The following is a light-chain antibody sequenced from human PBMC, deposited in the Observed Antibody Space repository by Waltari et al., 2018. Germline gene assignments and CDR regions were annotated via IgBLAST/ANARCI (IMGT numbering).Light chain of an antibody. Sequence: QSALTQPASVSGSLGQSITISCTGTSRDVGGYGQVSWYQQHPGKAPALIIYEVSKRPSVVSVRFSGSKSGNTSSLTISGLQADDEADFYCSSFTYTTTLVFGGGTKLTVL. V-gene: IGLV2-14*01. CDR1: SRDVGGYGQ. J-gene: IGLJ3*02. CDR3: SSFTYTTTLV. CDR2: EVS.